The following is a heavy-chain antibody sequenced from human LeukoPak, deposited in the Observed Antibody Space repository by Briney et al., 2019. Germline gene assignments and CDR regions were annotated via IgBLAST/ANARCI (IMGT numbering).Heavy chain of an antibody. D-gene: IGHD3-22*01. J-gene: IGHJ4*02. CDR1: GYTFTSYD. CDR2: TNPNSGNT. Sequence: ASVKVSCKASGYTFTSYDINWVRQAPGQGLEWMGWTNPNSGNTGYAQKFQGRVTMTRNTSISTAYMELSSLRSEDTAVYYCARFYYDSSGYYDYGGQGTLVTVSS. V-gene: IGHV1-8*01. CDR3: ARFYYDSSGYYDY.